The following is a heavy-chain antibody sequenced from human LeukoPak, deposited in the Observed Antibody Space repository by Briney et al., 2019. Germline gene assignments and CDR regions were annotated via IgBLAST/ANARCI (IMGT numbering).Heavy chain of an antibody. Sequence: PGGSLRLSCAASGFTFSSYCMSWVRLAPGRGLEWVSGITGSGIDMEYADSVKGRFTVSRDNSKSTLYLQMTSLRAEDTAAYYCVFGVRGIIPNPFDYWGQGTLVTVSS. CDR1: GFTFSSYC. D-gene: IGHD3-10*01. CDR2: ITGSGIDM. V-gene: IGHV3-23*01. CDR3: VFGVRGIIPNPFDY. J-gene: IGHJ4*02.